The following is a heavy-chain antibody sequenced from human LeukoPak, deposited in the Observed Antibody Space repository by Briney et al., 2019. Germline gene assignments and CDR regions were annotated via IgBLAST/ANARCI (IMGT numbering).Heavy chain of an antibody. CDR1: GYTFTGYY. D-gene: IGHD2-8*01. CDR2: INPNSGGT. Sequence: GASVEVSCKASGYTFTGYYMHWVRQAPGQGLEWMGWINPNSGGTNYAQKFQGRVTMTRDMSTSTVYMELSSLRSEDTAVYYCARGPGDVLGDYWGQGTLVTVSS. V-gene: IGHV1-2*02. J-gene: IGHJ4*02. CDR3: ARGPGDVLGDY.